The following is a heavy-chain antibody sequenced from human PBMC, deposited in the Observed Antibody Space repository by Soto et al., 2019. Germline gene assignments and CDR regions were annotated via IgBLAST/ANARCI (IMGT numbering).Heavy chain of an antibody. CDR3: ARQDALLSDYKDQSFDY. V-gene: IGHV5-51*01. D-gene: IGHD4-17*01. CDR2: IYPGDSDT. Sequence: GESLKISCKGSGYSFTSYWIGWVRQMPGKGLEWMGIIYPGDSDTRYSPSFQGQVTISADKSISTAYLQWSSLKASDTAMYYCARQDALLSDYKDQSFDYWGQGTLVTVSS. J-gene: IGHJ4*02. CDR1: GYSFTSYW.